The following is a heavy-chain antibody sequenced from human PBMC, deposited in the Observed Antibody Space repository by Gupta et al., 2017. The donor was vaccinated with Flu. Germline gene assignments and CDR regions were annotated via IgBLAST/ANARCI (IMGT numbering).Heavy chain of an antibody. CDR2: ISSLSETI. D-gene: IGHD3-22*01. Sequence: EVQLVESGGASVQPGGCLKLSCAASGFTFTRYAMHWVRQTPGRGLEWVAYISSLSETIYYAASVKGRFTVSRDNAKNSLFLQMNSRRAEDTAEYYCARDFYDGSGYPSYWGQGTLVTVSS. J-gene: IGHJ4*02. V-gene: IGHV3-48*04. CDR3: ARDFYDGSGYPSY. CDR1: GFTFTRYA.